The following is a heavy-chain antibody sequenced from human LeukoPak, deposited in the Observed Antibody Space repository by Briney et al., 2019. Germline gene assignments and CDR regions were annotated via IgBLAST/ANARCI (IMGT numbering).Heavy chain of an antibody. D-gene: IGHD5-18*01. Sequence: GASVKVSCKASGYTFTSYYMHWVRQAPGQGLERMGIINPSGGSTSYAQKFQGRVTMTRDTSTSTVYMELSSLRSEDTAVYYCARDPEDSYGLDRGGYWGQGTLVTVSS. CDR2: INPSGGST. V-gene: IGHV1-46*01. CDR1: GYTFTSYY. CDR3: ARDPEDSYGLDRGGY. J-gene: IGHJ4*02.